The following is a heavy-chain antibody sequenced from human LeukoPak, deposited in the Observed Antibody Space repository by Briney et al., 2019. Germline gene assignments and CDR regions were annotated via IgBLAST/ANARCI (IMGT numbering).Heavy chain of an antibody. D-gene: IGHD2-21*02. V-gene: IGHV3-30*18. CDR1: GFTFSSYG. J-gene: IGHJ5*02. CDR3: AKGRGVPYEVVTAILDP. Sequence: GSLRLSCAASGFTFSSYGIHWVRQAPGKGLEWVAVISYYGSNKFYGDSVKGRFTISRDNSKNTLYLQMNSLRGEDTAVYYCAKGRGVPYEVVTAILDPWGQGTLVTVSS. CDR2: ISYYGSNK.